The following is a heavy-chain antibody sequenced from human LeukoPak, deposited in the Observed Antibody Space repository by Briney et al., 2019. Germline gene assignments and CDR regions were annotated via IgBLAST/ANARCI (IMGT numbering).Heavy chain of an antibody. CDR3: ARTVVVTAEHAFDI. CDR2: IIPIFGEA. CDR1: GYTFTSYD. J-gene: IGHJ3*02. Sequence: ASVKVSCKASGYTFTSYDINWVRQATGQGLEWMGGIIPIFGEASYAQKFQDRVTITADKSTSTAYMELSSLRSDDTAVYYCARTVVVTAEHAFDIWGQGTMVTVSS. V-gene: IGHV1-69*06. D-gene: IGHD2-21*02.